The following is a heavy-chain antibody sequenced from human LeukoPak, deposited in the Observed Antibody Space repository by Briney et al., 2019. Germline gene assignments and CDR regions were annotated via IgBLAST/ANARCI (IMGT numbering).Heavy chain of an antibody. CDR1: GFTFSSYA. V-gene: IGHV3-23*01. CDR2: ISGSGGST. D-gene: IGHD6-13*01. CDR3: AKDRGYSSSSSWFDP. Sequence: GGSLRLSCAASGFTFSSYAMSWVRQAPGKGLEWVSAISGSGGSTYYADSVKGRFTISRDNSKNTLYLQMSSLRAEDTAVYYCAKDRGYSSSSSWFDPWGQGTLVTVSS. J-gene: IGHJ5*02.